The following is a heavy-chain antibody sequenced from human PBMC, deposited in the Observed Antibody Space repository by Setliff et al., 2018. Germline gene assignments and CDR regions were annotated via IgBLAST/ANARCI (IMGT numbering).Heavy chain of an antibody. Sequence: GGSLRLSCAASGFAFDKFTMHWVRQAPGKGLEWVSSISSNSNYIYTADSLKGRLTVSRDNAKNSLYLQLDSLTADDTAVYYCARGSLSGTTYPSDYWGQGTLVTVSS. J-gene: IGHJ4*02. D-gene: IGHD1-7*01. CDR3: ARGSLSGTTYPSDY. CDR1: GFAFDKFT. CDR2: ISSNSNYI. V-gene: IGHV3-21*01.